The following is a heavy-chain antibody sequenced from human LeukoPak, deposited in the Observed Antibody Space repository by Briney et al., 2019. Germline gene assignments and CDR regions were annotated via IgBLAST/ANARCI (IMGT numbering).Heavy chain of an antibody. J-gene: IGHJ4*02. D-gene: IGHD6-19*01. CDR2: INTDGSST. V-gene: IGHV3-74*01. CDR3: ASRVAVEKFDS. Sequence: PGGSLRLSCAASGFTFSSYWMHWVRQAPGKGLVWVSRINTDGSSTNYADSVKGRFTISRDNAKNTLYLQMNSLRAEDTAVYYCASRVAVEKFDSWGQGTLLTVSS. CDR1: GFTFSSYW.